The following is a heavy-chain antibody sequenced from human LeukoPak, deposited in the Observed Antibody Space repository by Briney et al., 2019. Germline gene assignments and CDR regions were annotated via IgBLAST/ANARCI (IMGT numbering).Heavy chain of an antibody. Sequence: GGSLRLSRATSGFSFDDYAMHWVRQAPGKGLEWVSVINWDGTTTYYAESVKGRFTISRDNSKNSLFLQMNSLTFEDTALYFCAKGNNYYMDVWGKGTTVTVSS. CDR3: AKGNNYYMDV. V-gene: IGHV3-43D*03. CDR1: GFSFDDYA. J-gene: IGHJ6*03. D-gene: IGHD1/OR15-1a*01. CDR2: INWDGTTT.